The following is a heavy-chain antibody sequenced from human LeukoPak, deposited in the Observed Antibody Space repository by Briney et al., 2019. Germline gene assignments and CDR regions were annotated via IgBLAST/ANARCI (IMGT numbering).Heavy chain of an antibody. CDR3: ARVLLERPGIDSFDM. J-gene: IGHJ3*02. CDR1: EFSLRSYS. V-gene: IGHV3-48*01. CDR2: INSGSSTI. D-gene: IGHD1-1*01. Sequence: GGSLRLSCGASEFSLRSYSMGWVRQAPGKGLGWVSHINSGSSTIYYADSVKGRFTISRDNAGNSLYLHMNSLRAEDTAVYYCARVLLERPGIDSFDMWGQGTMVTVSS.